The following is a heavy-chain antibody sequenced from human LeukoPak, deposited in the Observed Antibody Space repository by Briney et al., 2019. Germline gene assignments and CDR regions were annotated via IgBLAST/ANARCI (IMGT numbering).Heavy chain of an antibody. CDR1: GGSFSGYY. D-gene: IGHD3-10*01. CDR2: INHSGST. CDR3: ARSRGLLWFGELFDY. V-gene: IGHV4-34*01. J-gene: IGHJ4*02. Sequence: SETLSLTCAVYGGSFSGYYWSWIRQPPGKGLEWIGEINHSGSTNYNPSLKSRVTISVDTSKNQFSLKLSSVTAADTAVYYCARSRGLLWFGELFDYWGQGTLVTVSS.